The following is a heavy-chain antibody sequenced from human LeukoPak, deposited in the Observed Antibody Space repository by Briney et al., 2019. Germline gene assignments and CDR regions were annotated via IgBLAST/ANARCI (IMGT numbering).Heavy chain of an antibody. CDR1: GGSISSSNW. V-gene: IGHV4-4*02. CDR3: ARQGDSGWYYFDY. CDR2: IYHSGST. Sequence: SETLSLTCAVSGGSISSSNWWSWVRQPPGKGLEWIGEIYHSGSTNCNPSLKSRVTISVDKSKNQFSLKLTSVTAADTAAYYCARQGDSGWYYFDYWGQGTLVTVSS. J-gene: IGHJ4*02. D-gene: IGHD6-19*01.